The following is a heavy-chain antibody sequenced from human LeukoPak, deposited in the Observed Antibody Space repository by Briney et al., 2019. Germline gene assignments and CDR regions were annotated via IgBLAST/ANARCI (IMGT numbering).Heavy chain of an antibody. Sequence: SETLSLTCTVSSGSISSSSDYWGRIRLPPGKGLEWIGSIYYSGSTYYNPSLKSRVTISVDTSKNQFSLKLSSVTAADTAVYYCARKQYYYDSSGYSNWFDPWGQGPLVTVSS. CDR1: SGSISSSSDY. D-gene: IGHD3-22*01. V-gene: IGHV4-39*01. J-gene: IGHJ5*02. CDR3: ARKQYYYDSSGYSNWFDP. CDR2: IYYSGST.